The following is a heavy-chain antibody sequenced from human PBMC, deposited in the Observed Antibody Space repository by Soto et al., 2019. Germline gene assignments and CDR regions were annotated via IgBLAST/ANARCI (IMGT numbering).Heavy chain of an antibody. D-gene: IGHD5-12*01. Sequence: GGSLRLSCAASGFTFSSYAMHWVRQAPGKGLEWVAVISYDGSNKYYADSVKGRSTISRDNAKNLLYLQMNSRRVEDTAVYYCARDWSYSGFEDFWGQGTQVTVSS. J-gene: IGHJ4*02. V-gene: IGHV3-30-3*01. CDR1: GFTFSSYA. CDR3: ARDWSYSGFEDF. CDR2: ISYDGSNK.